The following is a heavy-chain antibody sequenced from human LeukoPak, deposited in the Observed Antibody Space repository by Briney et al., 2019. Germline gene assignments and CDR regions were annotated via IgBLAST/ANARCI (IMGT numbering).Heavy chain of an antibody. V-gene: IGHV4-34*01. CDR2: INHSGST. Sequence: SETLSLTCAVYGGSFSGYYWSWIRQPPGKGLEWVGEINHSGSTNYNPSFKSRVTISLHTSKNQFSLKLSSVTAADTAVYYCASDIRRDGYNPKFDDWCQGTLVTVSS. CDR1: GGSFSGYY. D-gene: IGHD5-24*01. CDR3: ASDIRRDGYNPKFDD. J-gene: IGHJ4*02.